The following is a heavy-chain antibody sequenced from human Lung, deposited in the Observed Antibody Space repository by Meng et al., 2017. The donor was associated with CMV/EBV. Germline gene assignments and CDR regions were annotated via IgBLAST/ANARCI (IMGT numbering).Heavy chain of an antibody. Sequence: SGGTFSSYAIRWVRQAPGQGLEWMGGIIPILGIANYAQKFQGRVTITADKSTSTAYMELSSLRSEDTAVYYCARVEFASLKNWFDPWGQGTLVTVSS. D-gene: IGHD2-2*01. CDR2: IIPILGIA. CDR3: ARVEFASLKNWFDP. V-gene: IGHV1-69*10. J-gene: IGHJ5*02. CDR1: GGTFSSYA.